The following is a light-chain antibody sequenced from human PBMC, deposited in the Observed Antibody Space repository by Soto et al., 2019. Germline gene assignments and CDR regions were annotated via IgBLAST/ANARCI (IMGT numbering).Light chain of an antibody. CDR3: QQGHNWLLT. CDR1: QSISTE. Sequence: EIVMTQSPATLSVSPGERATLSCRASQSISTELAWYQQKPGQPPRLLIYSASTRATGVPARFTGSGSGSEFTLTFSGLQSEDFAVYYCQQGHNWLLTFGQGTRLEI. CDR2: SAS. J-gene: IGKJ2*01. V-gene: IGKV3-15*01.